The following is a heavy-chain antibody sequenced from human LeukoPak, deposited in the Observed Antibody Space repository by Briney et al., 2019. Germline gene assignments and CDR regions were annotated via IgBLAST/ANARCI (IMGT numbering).Heavy chain of an antibody. J-gene: IGHJ4*02. CDR3: ARDHDFEMATFPFDY. D-gene: IGHD5-24*01. CDR1: GYTFTSYG. Sequence: ASVKVSCKASGYTFTSYGISWVRQAPGQGLEWMGWISAYNGNTNYAQKLQGRVTMTRDTSTSTVYMELSSLRSEDTAVYYCARDHDFEMATFPFDYWGQGTLVTVSS. V-gene: IGHV1-18*01. CDR2: ISAYNGNT.